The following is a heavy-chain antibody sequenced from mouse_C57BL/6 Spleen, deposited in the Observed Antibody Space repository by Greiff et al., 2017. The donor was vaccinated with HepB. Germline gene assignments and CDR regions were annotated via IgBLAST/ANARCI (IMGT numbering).Heavy chain of an antibody. D-gene: IGHD1-1*01. Sequence: VQLQQSGAELVKPGASVKISCKASGYAFSSYWMNWVKQRPGKGLEWIGQIYPGDGDTNYNGKFKGKATLTADKSSSTAYMQPSSLTSEDSAVYFCARGGDSGRFDYWGQGTTLTVSS. J-gene: IGHJ2*01. V-gene: IGHV1-80*01. CDR2: IYPGDGDT. CDR1: GYAFSSYW. CDR3: ARGGDSGRFDY.